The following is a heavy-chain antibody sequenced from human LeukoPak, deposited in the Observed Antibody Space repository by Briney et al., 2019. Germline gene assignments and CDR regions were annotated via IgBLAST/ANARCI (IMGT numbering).Heavy chain of an antibody. V-gene: IGHV4-39*01. CDR1: DGSISSSSYY. Sequence: SETLSLTCTVSDGSISSSSYYWGWIRQPPGKGLEWIGSIYYSGSTYYNPSLKSRVTISVDTSKNQFSLKLSSVTAADTAVYYCARQMFWSGYYVYWGQGTLVTVSS. J-gene: IGHJ4*02. D-gene: IGHD3-3*01. CDR2: IYYSGST. CDR3: ARQMFWSGYYVY.